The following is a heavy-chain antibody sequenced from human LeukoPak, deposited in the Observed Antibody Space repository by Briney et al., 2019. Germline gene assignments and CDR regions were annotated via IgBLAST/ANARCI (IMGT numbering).Heavy chain of an antibody. J-gene: IGHJ4*02. Sequence: GGSLRLSCAASGFTLSSYTMNWVRQPPGKGLEWVASISSSSSYMYYADSVKGRFTISRDNAKNSLYLQMNSLRAEDTAVYYCARDPGEVMVDYWGQGTLVTVSS. V-gene: IGHV3-21*01. D-gene: IGHD3-16*01. CDR1: GFTLSSYT. CDR3: ARDPGEVMVDY. CDR2: ISSSSSYM.